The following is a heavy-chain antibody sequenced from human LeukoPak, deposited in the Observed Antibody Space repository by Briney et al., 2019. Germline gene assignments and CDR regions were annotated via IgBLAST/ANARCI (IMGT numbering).Heavy chain of an antibody. CDR3: AKEGYSGSQFDY. CDR2: ISGRGGST. V-gene: IGHV3-23*01. Sequence: GGSLRLSCAASGFTFSSYAMSWVRQAPGKGLEWVSAISGRGGSTYFADSVKGRFTISRDNSKNTLYVQMNSLRAEDTAVYYCAKEGYSGSQFDYWGQGTLVTVSS. J-gene: IGHJ4*02. D-gene: IGHD1-26*01. CDR1: GFTFSSYA.